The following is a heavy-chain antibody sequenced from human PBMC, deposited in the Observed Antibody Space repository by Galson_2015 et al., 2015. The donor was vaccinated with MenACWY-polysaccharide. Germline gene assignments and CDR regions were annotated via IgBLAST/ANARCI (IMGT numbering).Heavy chain of an antibody. CDR1: GGSISRSY. CDR2: IYYTGST. Sequence: TLSLTCTVSGGSISRSYWTWIRQPPGKGLEWIGYIYYTGSTNYNPSLQSRVTISVDTSKNQFSLRLSSVTAADTAVYYCARVLGSGSYYPDYWGQGTLVTVSS. CDR3: ARVLGSGSYYPDY. D-gene: IGHD3-10*01. J-gene: IGHJ4*02. V-gene: IGHV4-59*01.